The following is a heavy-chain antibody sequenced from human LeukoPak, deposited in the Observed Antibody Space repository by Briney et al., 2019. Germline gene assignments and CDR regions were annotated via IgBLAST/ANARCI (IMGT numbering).Heavy chain of an antibody. V-gene: IGHV3-48*04. D-gene: IGHD3-3*01. CDR3: AKAHPGNKLRFLEWLLGANFDY. J-gene: IGHJ4*02. CDR2: ISLSSGVI. CDR1: GFTFSSSG. Sequence: GGSLRLSCAASGFTFSSSGMNWVRQAPGKGLEWISYISLSSGVICYADSVKGRFTISRDNAKNSLYLQMNSLRAEDTAVYYCAKAHPGNKLRFLEWLLGANFDYWGQGTLVTVSS.